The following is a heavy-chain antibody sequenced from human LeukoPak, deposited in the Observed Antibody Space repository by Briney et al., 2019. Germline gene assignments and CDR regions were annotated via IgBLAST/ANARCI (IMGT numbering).Heavy chain of an antibody. D-gene: IGHD6-13*01. CDR2: IYYSGGT. Sequence: NPSETLSLTCPVSGASISSSTYYWGWIRQPPGKGLEWIGSIYYSGGTYYNPSLQSRVTISVDTSKNQFSLKLNSVTAADTAVYYCARRLAAAGSDYFDYWGQGTLVTVSS. CDR1: GASISSSTYY. CDR3: ARRLAAAGSDYFDY. J-gene: IGHJ4*02. V-gene: IGHV4-39*01.